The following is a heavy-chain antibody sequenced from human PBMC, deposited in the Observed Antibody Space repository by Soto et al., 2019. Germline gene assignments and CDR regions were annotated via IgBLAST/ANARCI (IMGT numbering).Heavy chain of an antibody. J-gene: IGHJ4*02. D-gene: IGHD3-10*01. CDR2: INHSGST. Sequence: SETLSLTCAVYGGSFSGYYWSWIRQPPGKGLEWIGEINHSGSTNYNPSLKSRVTISVDTSKNQFSLKLSSVTAADTAVYYCARGYYSDYGSGSYPCCWGQGTLVTVS. CDR3: ARGYYSDYGSGSYPCC. V-gene: IGHV4-34*01. CDR1: GGSFSGYY.